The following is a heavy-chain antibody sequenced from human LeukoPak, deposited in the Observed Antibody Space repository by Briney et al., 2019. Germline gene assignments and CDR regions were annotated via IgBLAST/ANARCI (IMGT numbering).Heavy chain of an antibody. Sequence: NPSETLSLTCTVSGYSISSGYYWGWIRQPPGEGLEWIGSIHHSGSTYYNPSLKSRVTISVDTSKNHFSLKLSSVTAADTAVYYCARDWGRVPGAAVDYWGQGTLVTVSS. CDR1: GYSISSGYY. D-gene: IGHD6-19*01. J-gene: IGHJ4*02. CDR3: ARDWGRVPGAAVDY. CDR2: IHHSGST. V-gene: IGHV4-38-2*02.